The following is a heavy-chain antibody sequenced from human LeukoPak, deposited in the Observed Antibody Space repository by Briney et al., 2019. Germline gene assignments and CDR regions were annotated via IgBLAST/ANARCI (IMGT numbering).Heavy chain of an antibody. V-gene: IGHV4-34*01. D-gene: IGHD3-22*01. CDR2: INHSGST. J-gene: IGHJ4*02. CDR3: ARDGPTGYYYDSSGYFETGYYFDY. CDR1: GGSFSGYY. Sequence: SETLSLTCAVYGGSFSGYYWSWIRQPPGKGLEWIGEINHSGSTNYNPSLKSRVTISVDTSKNQFSLKLSSVTAADTAVYYCARDGPTGYYYDSSGYFETGYYFDYWGQGTLVTVSS.